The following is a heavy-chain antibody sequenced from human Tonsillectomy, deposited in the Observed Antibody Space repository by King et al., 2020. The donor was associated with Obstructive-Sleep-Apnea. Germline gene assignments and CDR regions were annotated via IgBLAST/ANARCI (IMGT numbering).Heavy chain of an antibody. CDR2: IYYSGST. D-gene: IGHD3-3*01. J-gene: IGHJ6*02. CDR3: ARDRGDFWSGYYASYYYYGMDV. Sequence: QLQESGPGLVKPSETLSLTCTVSGGSISSSSYYWGWIRQPPGKGLEWIGSIYYSGSTYYNPSLKSRVTISVDTSKNQFSLKLSSVTAADTAVYYGARDRGDFWSGYYASYYYYGMDVWGQGTTVTVSS. V-gene: IGHV4-39*07. CDR1: GGSISSSSYY.